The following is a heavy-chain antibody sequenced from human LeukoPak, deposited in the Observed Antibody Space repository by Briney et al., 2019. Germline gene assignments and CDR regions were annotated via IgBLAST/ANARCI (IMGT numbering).Heavy chain of an antibody. Sequence: GGSLRLSCAASGFTFSSYGMHWVRQAPGKGLEWVAFIRYDGSNKCYADSVKGRFTISRDNAKNSLYLQMTSLRAEDTAVYYCARDRIGVAGNLYWGQGTLVTVSS. CDR2: IRYDGSNK. CDR1: GFTFSSYG. J-gene: IGHJ4*02. D-gene: IGHD6-19*01. V-gene: IGHV3-30*02. CDR3: ARDRIGVAGNLY.